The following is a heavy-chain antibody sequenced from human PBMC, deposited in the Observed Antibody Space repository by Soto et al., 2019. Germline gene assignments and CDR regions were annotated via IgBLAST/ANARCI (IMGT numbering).Heavy chain of an antibody. Sequence: ASVKVSCKASGYTFTSYDINWVRQAIGQGLEWMGWMNPNSGNTGYAQKFQGRVAMTRDTSITTAYLELSSLRSEDTAVYYSGSTYYNPSLKSRVTISVDTSKNQFSLKLSSVTAADTAVYYCARALDFWSGYYRVKSSSGYYYYMDVWGKGTTVTVSS. CDR3: GSTYYNPSLKSRVTISVDTSKNQFSLKLSSVTAADTAVYYCARALDFWSGYYRVKSSSGYYYYMDV. CDR2: MNPNSGNT. CDR1: GYTFTSYD. J-gene: IGHJ6*03. V-gene: IGHV1-8*01. D-gene: IGHD3-10*01.